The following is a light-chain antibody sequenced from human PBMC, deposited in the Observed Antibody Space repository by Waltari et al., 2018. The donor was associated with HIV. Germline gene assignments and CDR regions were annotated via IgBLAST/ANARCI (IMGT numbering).Light chain of an antibody. Sequence: DIQMTQSPSSQTASVGDRVTITCRASQGITNSLAWYQQEPGKAPKLLLYGASRLESGVPSRFSGSGSGTDYTLTISNLQPEDFANYYCQQYYSTRPLTFGGGTKVEIK. CDR3: QQYYSTRPLT. CDR1: QGITNS. V-gene: IGKV1-NL1*01. CDR2: GAS. J-gene: IGKJ4*01.